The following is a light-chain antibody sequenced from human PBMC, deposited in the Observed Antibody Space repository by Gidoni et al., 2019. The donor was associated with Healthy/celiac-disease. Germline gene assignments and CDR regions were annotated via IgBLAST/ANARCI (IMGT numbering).Light chain of an antibody. CDR1: QSIRSY. CDR2: AAS. V-gene: IGKV1-39*01. J-gene: IGKJ4*01. Sequence: DIQMTQSPSSLSASVGDRVTITCRASQSIRSYLNWYQQKPGKATKLLSYAASSLQSGVPSRFSGSGSGTDFTLTISSLQPEDFATYYCQQSYSTPRLTFGGGTKVEIK. CDR3: QQSYSTPRLT.